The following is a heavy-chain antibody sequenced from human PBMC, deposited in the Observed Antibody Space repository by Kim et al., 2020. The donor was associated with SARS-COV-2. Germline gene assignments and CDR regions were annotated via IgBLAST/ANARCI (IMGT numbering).Heavy chain of an antibody. CDR3: ARDPDSHYYGSGGYYYGMDV. Sequence: SQTLSLTCAISGDSVSSNSAAWNWIRQSPSRGLEWLGRTYYRSKWYNDYAVSVKSRITINPDTSKNQFSLQLNSVTPEDTAVYYCARDPDSHYYGSGGYYYGMDVWGQGTTVTVSS. D-gene: IGHD3-10*01. CDR2: TYYRSKWYN. CDR1: GDSVSSNSAA. V-gene: IGHV6-1*01. J-gene: IGHJ6*02.